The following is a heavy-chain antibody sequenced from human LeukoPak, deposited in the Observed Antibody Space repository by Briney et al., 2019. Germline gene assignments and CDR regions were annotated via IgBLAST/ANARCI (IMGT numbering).Heavy chain of an antibody. CDR2: IYYSGST. CDR3: ARGLEWAFDI. J-gene: IGHJ3*02. CDR1: GGSISSGSYY. D-gene: IGHD2-8*01. Sequence: KSSETLSLTCTVSGGSISSGSYYWSWIRQPAGKGLEWIGYIYYSGSTNYNPSLKSRVTISVDTSKNQFSLKLSSVTAADTAVYYCARGLEWAFDIWGQGTMVTVSS. V-gene: IGHV4-61*10.